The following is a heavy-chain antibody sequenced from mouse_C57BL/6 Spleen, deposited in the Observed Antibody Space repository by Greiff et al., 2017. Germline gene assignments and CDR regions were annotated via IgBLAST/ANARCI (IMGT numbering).Heavy chain of an antibody. Sequence: EVQLQESGPELVKPGASVKIPCKASGYTFTDYNMDWVKQSHGKSLEWIGDINPNNGGTIYNQKFKGKATLTVDKSSSTAYMELRSLTSEDTAVYYCARGSRGYDYDSAWFAYWGQGTLVTVSA. CDR3: ARGSRGYDYDSAWFAY. J-gene: IGHJ3*01. V-gene: IGHV1-18*01. D-gene: IGHD2-4*01. CDR2: INPNNGGT. CDR1: GYTFTDYN.